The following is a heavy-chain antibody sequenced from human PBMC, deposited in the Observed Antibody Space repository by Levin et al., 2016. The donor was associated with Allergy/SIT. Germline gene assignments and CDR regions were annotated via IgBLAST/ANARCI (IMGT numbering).Heavy chain of an antibody. CDR3: ARDFGYGYVDH. D-gene: IGHD5-18*01. Sequence: GESLKISCAASGFSFSSYAMTWVRQVPGKGLEWVSGISGSAGTTYYADSVKGRFTTSRDNAKNFLYLQMNSLRVEDTAVYFCARDFGYGYVDHWGQGTLVTVSS. V-gene: IGHV3-23*01. CDR2: ISGSAGTT. CDR1: GFSFSSYA. J-gene: IGHJ4*02.